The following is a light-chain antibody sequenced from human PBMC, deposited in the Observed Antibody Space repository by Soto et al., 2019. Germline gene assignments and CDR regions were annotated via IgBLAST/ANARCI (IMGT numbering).Light chain of an antibody. CDR1: SSDVGLYNY. CDR3: SSFSSSSSHYV. V-gene: IGLV2-14*01. CDR2: EVS. J-gene: IGLJ1*01. Sequence: ALTQPASVSGSPGQSITISCTGTSSDVGLYNYASWYQQHPGKAPKLMIYEVSNRPSGVSNRFSGSKSGNTASLTISGLQAEDEADYYCSSFSSSSSHYVFGTGTKVTVL.